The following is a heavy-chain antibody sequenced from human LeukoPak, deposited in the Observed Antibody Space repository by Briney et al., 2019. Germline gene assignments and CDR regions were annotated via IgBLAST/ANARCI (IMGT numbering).Heavy chain of an antibody. J-gene: IGHJ4*02. V-gene: IGHV3-23*01. Sequence: GSLRLSCAASGFPFSSYAMSWVRQAPGKGPEWVSAISGSGGRTYYADSVKGQFTISRDNSKNTLYLQMNSLRAEDTAVYYCAKEIGEDDSSGYPFDYWGQGTLVTVSS. CDR2: ISGSGGRT. D-gene: IGHD3-22*01. CDR1: GFPFSSYA. CDR3: AKEIGEDDSSGYPFDY.